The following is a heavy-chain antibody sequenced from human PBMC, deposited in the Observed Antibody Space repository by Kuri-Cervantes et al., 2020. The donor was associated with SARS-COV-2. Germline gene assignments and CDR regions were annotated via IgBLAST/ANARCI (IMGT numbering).Heavy chain of an antibody. CDR1: GYTLTELS. CDR2: FDPEDGET. CDR3: ARDRGYDILTGYPFRYYYYYMDV. J-gene: IGHJ6*03. D-gene: IGHD3-9*01. Sequence: ASVKVSCKVSGYTLTELSMHWVRQAPGKGLEWMGGFDPEDGETIYAQKFQGRVTMTEDTSTDTAYMELSSLRSEDTAVYYCARDRGYDILTGYPFRYYYYYMDVWGKGTTVTVSS. V-gene: IGHV1-24*01.